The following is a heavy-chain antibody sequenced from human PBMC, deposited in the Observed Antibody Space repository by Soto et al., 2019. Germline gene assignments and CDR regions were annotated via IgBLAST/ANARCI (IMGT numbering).Heavy chain of an antibody. J-gene: IGHJ5*02. Sequence: SETLSLTCTVSGGSISSYYWSWIRQPPGKGLEWIGYIYYSGSTNYNPSLKSRVTISVDTSKNQFSLKLSSVTAADTAVYYCATTTVAGTGWFVPWGQGTLVTSPQ. CDR2: IYYSGST. CDR1: GGSISSYY. CDR3: ATTTVAGTGWFVP. V-gene: IGHV4-59*01. D-gene: IGHD6-19*01.